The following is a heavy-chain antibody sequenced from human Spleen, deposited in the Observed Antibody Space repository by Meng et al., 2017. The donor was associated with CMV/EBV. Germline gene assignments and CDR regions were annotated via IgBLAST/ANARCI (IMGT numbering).Heavy chain of an antibody. Sequence: SCKATGGTFSNYAGSWVRQAPGQGLEWMGGVIPIFGTANYAQKFQGRVTITTDESTNTAYLEVSSLRPDDTAVYYCARGDSGSLAFDYWGQGTLVTVSS. CDR3: ARGDSGSLAFDY. CDR2: VIPIFGTA. V-gene: IGHV1-69*05. J-gene: IGHJ4*02. CDR1: GGTFSNYA. D-gene: IGHD1-26*01.